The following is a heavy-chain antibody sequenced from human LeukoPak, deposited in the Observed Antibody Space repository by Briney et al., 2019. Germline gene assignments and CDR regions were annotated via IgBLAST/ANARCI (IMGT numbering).Heavy chain of an antibody. Sequence: SETLSLTCTVSGGSISSSSYYWGWIRQPPGKGLEWIGSIYYSGSTYYNPSLKSRVTISVDTSKNQFSLKLSSVTAADTAVYYCARREYYLIWGQGTMVTVSS. CDR2: IYYSGST. CDR3: ARREYYLI. CDR1: GGSISSSSYY. D-gene: IGHD3-10*01. V-gene: IGHV4-39*01. J-gene: IGHJ3*02.